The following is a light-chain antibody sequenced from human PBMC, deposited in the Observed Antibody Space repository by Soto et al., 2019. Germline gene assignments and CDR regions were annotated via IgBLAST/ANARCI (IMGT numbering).Light chain of an antibody. V-gene: IGKV1-27*01. CDR2: AAS. CDR3: QKYNSAPL. J-gene: IGKJ2*01. CDR1: QGISNY. Sequence: DIQMTQSPSSLSASVGDRVTITCRASQGISNYLAWYQQKPGKVPKLLIYAASTLQSGVPSRFSGSGSGTDFTLPISSLQPEDVATYYCQKYNSAPLFGQGTKLEIK.